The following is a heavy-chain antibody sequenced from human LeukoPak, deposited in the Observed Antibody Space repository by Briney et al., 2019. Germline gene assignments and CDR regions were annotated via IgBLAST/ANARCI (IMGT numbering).Heavy chain of an antibody. CDR1: GFTFRSYW. CDR3: YGGNAEQ. V-gene: IGHV3-74*01. J-gene: IGHJ1*01. CDR2: INSDGSST. D-gene: IGHD4-23*01. Sequence: SGGSLRLSSAASGFTFRSYWIHWVRPAPRRGMVWVSGINSDGSSTNYADSVKGRFNISRDNTKNTLYLQINSLKVEDMAVYYCYGGNAEQWGQGTLVIVSS.